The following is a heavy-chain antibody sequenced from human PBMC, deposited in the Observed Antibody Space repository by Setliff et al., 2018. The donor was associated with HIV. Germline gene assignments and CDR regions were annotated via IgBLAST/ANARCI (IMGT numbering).Heavy chain of an antibody. CDR1: GDNFNNVA. V-gene: IGHV1-69*13. J-gene: IGHJ5*02. Sequence: VASVKVSCKASGDNFNNVAFNWVRQAPGQGLEWMGGILPIFGATDYAQKFQGRLTLTAVQSENSVYMELSSLRSDDTAVYYCTNRGGSGTNVGNWFDPWGQGTLVTVS. D-gene: IGHD3-10*01. CDR3: TNRGGSGTNVGNWFDP. CDR2: ILPIFGAT.